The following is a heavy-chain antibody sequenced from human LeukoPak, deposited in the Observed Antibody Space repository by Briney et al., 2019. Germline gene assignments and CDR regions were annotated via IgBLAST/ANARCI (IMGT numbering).Heavy chain of an antibody. Sequence: NSSETLSLTCTVSGGSISSGGYYWSWIRQPPGKGLEWIGYIYHSGSTYYNPSLKSRVTISVDRSKNQFSLKLSSVTAADTAVYYCAREGPTSSRSDYWGQGTLVTVSS. CDR2: IYHSGST. CDR3: AREGPTSSRSDY. D-gene: IGHD6-13*01. J-gene: IGHJ4*02. V-gene: IGHV4-30-2*01. CDR1: GGSISSGGYY.